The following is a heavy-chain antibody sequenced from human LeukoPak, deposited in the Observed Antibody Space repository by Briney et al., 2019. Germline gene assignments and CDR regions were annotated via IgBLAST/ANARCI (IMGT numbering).Heavy chain of an antibody. CDR2: IYYTGST. D-gene: IGHD4-17*01. V-gene: IGHV4-39*07. J-gene: IGHJ6*02. CDR1: GGSISSSSYY. Sequence: PSGTLSLTCTVSGGSISSSSYYWGWIRQPPGKGLEWIGTIYYTGSTNYNPSLKSRVTISVDKSKNQFSLKLSSVTAADTAVYYCARDRGDYGVTPRPMDVWGQGTTVTVSS. CDR3: ARDRGDYGVTPRPMDV.